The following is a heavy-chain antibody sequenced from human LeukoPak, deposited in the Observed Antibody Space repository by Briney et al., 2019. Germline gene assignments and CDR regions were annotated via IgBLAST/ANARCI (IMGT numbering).Heavy chain of an antibody. J-gene: IGHJ6*02. D-gene: IGHD6-13*01. CDR3: ARDGAAAYYYYGMDV. V-gene: IGHV3-33*08. CDR1: GFTFSSYG. Sequence: GGSLRLSCAASGFTFSSYGMHWVRQAPGKGLEWVAVIWYGGSNKYYADSVKGRFTISRDNSKNTLYLQMNSLRAEDTAVYYCARDGAAAYYYYGMDVWGQGTTVTVSS. CDR2: IWYGGSNK.